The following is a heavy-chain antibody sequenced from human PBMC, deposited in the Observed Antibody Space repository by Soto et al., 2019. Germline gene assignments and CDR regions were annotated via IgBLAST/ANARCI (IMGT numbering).Heavy chain of an antibody. Sequence: ASVKVSCKASGYTFTSYYMHWVRQAPGQGLEWMGIINPSGGSTSYAQKFQGRVTMTRDTSTSTVYMELSSLRSEDTAVYYCARDLDIVVVVAATDYYYYGMDVWGQGTTVTVSS. V-gene: IGHV1-46*01. CDR3: ARDLDIVVVVAATDYYYYGMDV. D-gene: IGHD2-15*01. J-gene: IGHJ6*02. CDR1: GYTFTSYY. CDR2: INPSGGST.